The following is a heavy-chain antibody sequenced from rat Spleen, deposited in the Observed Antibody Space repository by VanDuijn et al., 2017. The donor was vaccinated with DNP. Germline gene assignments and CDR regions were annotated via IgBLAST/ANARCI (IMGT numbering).Heavy chain of an antibody. CDR2: VVYDGSRT. J-gene: IGHJ4*01. Sequence: EVQLVESGGDLVQPGRSLKLSCVASGFSFSHYWMTWIRQVPGKGLEWVATVVYDGSRTYYRDSVKGRFTISRDNVKSTLYLQMDSLRSEDTATYYCATFEGRDAWGQGTSVTVSS. CDR3: ATFEGRDA. D-gene: IGHD1-11*01. V-gene: IGHV5-31*01. CDR1: GFSFSHYW.